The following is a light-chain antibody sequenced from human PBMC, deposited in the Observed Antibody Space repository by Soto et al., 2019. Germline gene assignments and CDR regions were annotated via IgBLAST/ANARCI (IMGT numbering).Light chain of an antibody. Sequence: EIVMTQSPATLSVSPGERATLSCRASQSVSSNLAWYQQKPGQAPRLLIYGASTRATGIPARFSGGGSGTEFTLTISSLQSEDFAVYYCQQYKNWPPLPFGGGTKVEIK. CDR2: GAS. V-gene: IGKV3D-15*01. CDR3: QQYKNWPPLP. CDR1: QSVSSN. J-gene: IGKJ4*01.